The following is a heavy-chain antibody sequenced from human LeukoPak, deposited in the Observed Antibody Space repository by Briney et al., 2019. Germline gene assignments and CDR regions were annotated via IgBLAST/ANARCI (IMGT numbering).Heavy chain of an antibody. CDR3: ARDQGIYSGMDV. Sequence: GGSLRLSCAASGFTFSSYSMNWVRQAPGKGLEWVSYISSSSSTIYYADSVKGRFTISRDNAKNSLFLQMNSLRAEDTAVYYCARDQGIYSGMDVWGQGTTVTVSS. J-gene: IGHJ6*02. D-gene: IGHD3-10*01. CDR2: ISSSSSTI. CDR1: GFTFSSYS. V-gene: IGHV3-48*04.